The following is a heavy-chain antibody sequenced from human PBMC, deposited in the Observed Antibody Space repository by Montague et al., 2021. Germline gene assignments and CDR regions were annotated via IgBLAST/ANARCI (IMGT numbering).Heavy chain of an antibody. Sequence: CAISGDSVSSNSATWNWIRQSPSRGLEWLGRTYYRSKWHNEYALSVKSRITVNPDTSKNQFSLLLNSVTPEDTAVYYCTRAVQRRFDSWGQGTLVTVSS. CDR1: GDSVSSNSAT. CDR2: TYYRSKWHN. D-gene: IGHD5-24*01. J-gene: IGHJ5*01. V-gene: IGHV6-1*01. CDR3: TRAVQRRFDS.